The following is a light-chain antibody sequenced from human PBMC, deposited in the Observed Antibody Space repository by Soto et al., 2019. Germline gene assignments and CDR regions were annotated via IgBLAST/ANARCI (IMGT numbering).Light chain of an antibody. J-gene: IGLJ2*01. CDR3: QTWGAGIVV. CDR1: SGHSSYT. Sequence: QLVLTQSPSASASLGASVKLTCTLSSGHSSYTIAWHQQQPEKGPRYLMKLNTDGSHSRGDGIPDRFSGSRSGAERYLTSSTLQSEDEADSYCQTWGAGIVVFGGGTKLTVL. V-gene: IGLV4-69*01. CDR2: LNTDGSH.